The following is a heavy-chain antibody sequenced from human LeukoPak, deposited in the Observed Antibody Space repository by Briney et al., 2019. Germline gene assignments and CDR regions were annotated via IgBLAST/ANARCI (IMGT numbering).Heavy chain of an antibody. Sequence: SETLSFTCSFSGGSISTYYSSWIRQPPGKGLEVIVYIYYSATTNYNSSIKSRVTISVDTSKPHFSLNLSSVPAADTALYYCARSLFSNGGSVGYWGQGTLVTVSS. CDR3: ARSLFSNGGSVGY. CDR1: GGSISTYY. V-gene: IGHV4-59*08. J-gene: IGHJ4*02. CDR2: IYYSATT. D-gene: IGHD6-19*01.